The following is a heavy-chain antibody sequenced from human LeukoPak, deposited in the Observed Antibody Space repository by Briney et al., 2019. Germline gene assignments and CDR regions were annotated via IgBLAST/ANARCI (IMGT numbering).Heavy chain of an antibody. J-gene: IGHJ4*02. D-gene: IGHD3-22*01. CDR1: GFTFSSYA. V-gene: IGHV3-30-3*01. Sequence: GGSLRLSCAASGFTFSSYAMHWVRQAPGKGLEWVAVISYDGSNKYYADSVKGRFTISRDNSKNTLYLQMNSLRAEDTAVYYCARDSLITMIVVVQGGGFDYWGQGTLVTVSS. CDR3: ARDSLITMIVVVQGGGFDY. CDR2: ISYDGSNK.